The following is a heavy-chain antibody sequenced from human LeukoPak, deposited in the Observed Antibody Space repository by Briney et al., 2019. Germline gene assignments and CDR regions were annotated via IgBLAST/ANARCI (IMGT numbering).Heavy chain of an antibody. J-gene: IGHJ5*02. CDR1: GYTFTSYG. V-gene: IGHV1-18*01. CDR2: ISAYNGNT. CDR3: ARVISPQYCSGGSCYSVWFDP. D-gene: IGHD2-15*01. Sequence: ASVKVSCKASGYTFTSYGISWVRQAPGQGLGWMGWISAYNGNTNYAQKLQGRVTMTTDTSTSTAYMELRSLRSDDTAVYYCARVISPQYCSGGSCYSVWFDPWGQGTLVTVSS.